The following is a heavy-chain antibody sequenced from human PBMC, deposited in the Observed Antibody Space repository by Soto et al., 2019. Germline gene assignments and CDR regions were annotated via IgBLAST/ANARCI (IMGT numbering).Heavy chain of an antibody. CDR3: ARPIVVVPDVPSHRYYGIDV. V-gene: IGHV1-69*01. J-gene: IGHJ6*02. D-gene: IGHD2-2*01. CDR2: IIPIFGTA. Sequence: QVQLVQSGAEVTKPGSSVKVSCKASGGTFSSYAISWVRQAPGQGLEWMGGIIPIFGTANYAQKFQGRVTITAVESTSTACMELSSLRSEDTAVYYWARPIVVVPDVPSHRYYGIDVWCQGTTVTVSS. CDR1: GGTFSSYA.